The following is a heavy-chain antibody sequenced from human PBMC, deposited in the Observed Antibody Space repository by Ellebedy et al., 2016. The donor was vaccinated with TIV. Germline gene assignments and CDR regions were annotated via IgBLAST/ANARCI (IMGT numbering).Heavy chain of an antibody. CDR1: GYTFTSYY. D-gene: IGHD5-24*01. CDR3: ARVRDGYKIRWFDP. CDR2: INPSGGST. Sequence: AASVKVSCKASGYTFTSYYMHWVRQAPGQGLEWMGIINPSGGSTSYAQKFQGRVTMTRDTSISTAYMELSRLRSDDTAVYYCARVRDGYKIRWFDPWGQGTLVTVSS. J-gene: IGHJ5*02. V-gene: IGHV1-46*01.